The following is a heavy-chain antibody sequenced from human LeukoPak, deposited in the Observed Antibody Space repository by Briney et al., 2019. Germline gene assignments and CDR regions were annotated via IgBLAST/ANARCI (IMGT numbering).Heavy chain of an antibody. Sequence: SQTLSLTCDISGDSVSSNNGAWNWIRQSPSRGLEWLGRTYYKSKWYNDYAGSLNGRITISPDTSKNQFSLHLNSVTPEDTAVYYCARDLGNTGWYTFDYWGQVILVTVSS. D-gene: IGHD6-19*01. CDR3: ARDLGNTGWYTFDY. CDR2: TYYKSKWYN. J-gene: IGHJ4*02. V-gene: IGHV6-1*01. CDR1: GDSVSSNNGA.